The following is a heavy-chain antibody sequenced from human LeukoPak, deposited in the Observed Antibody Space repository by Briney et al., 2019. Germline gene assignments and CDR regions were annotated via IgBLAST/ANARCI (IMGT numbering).Heavy chain of an antibody. CDR2: IYHAGST. J-gene: IGHJ5*02. D-gene: IGHD2-2*01. CDR3: ARLQYCSGTSCYWFDP. V-gene: IGHV4-30-2*01. Sequence: SQTLSLTCDVSGGSISSGLYSWSWIRQPLGKGLEWIGYIYHAGSTYYNPSLKSRVTISVDTSKNQFSLRLSSVTAADTAVYYCARLQYCSGTSCYWFDPWGQGTLVTVSS. CDR1: GGSISSGLYS.